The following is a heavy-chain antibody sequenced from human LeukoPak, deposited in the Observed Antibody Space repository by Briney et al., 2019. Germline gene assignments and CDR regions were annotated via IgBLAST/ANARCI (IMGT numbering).Heavy chain of an antibody. V-gene: IGHV4-34*01. D-gene: IGHD1-26*01. J-gene: IGHJ4*02. CDR1: GGSFSGYY. CDR3: ARVTVGASWFDY. CDR2: INHSGST. Sequence: PSETLSLTCAVYGGSFSGYYWSWSRQPPGKGLEWIGEINHSGSTNYNPSLKSRVTISVDTSKNQFSLKLSSVTAADTAVYYCARVTVGASWFDYWGQGTLVTVSS.